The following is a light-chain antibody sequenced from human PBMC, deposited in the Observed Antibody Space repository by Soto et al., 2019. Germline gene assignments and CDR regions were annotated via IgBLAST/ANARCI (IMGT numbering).Light chain of an antibody. CDR2: GAS. CDR1: QSVSSD. CDR3: QQYNNWPPIT. V-gene: IGKV3-15*01. Sequence: ELVMTQSPATLSVSPGEKATLSCRASQSVSSDLAWYQHKPGQAPRLLIFGASTRATGIPARFSGSGSGTEFTLTISSLQSEDFAVYYCQQYNNWPPITVGQGTRLEIK. J-gene: IGKJ5*01.